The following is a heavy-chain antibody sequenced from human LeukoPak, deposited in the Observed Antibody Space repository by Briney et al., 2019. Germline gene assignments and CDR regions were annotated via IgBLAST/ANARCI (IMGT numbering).Heavy chain of an antibody. J-gene: IGHJ6*03. Sequence: GASVKVSCTASRGAFSTYAINWVRQAPGQGLEWMGGIIPIFGTANYAQKFQGRVTITADESTSTAYMELSSLRSEDTAVYYCARGTGFGELFGSDYYYYMDVWGKGTTVTVSS. V-gene: IGHV1-69*13. CDR3: ARGTGFGELFGSDYYYYMDV. CDR1: RGAFSTYA. CDR2: IIPIFGTA. D-gene: IGHD3-10*01.